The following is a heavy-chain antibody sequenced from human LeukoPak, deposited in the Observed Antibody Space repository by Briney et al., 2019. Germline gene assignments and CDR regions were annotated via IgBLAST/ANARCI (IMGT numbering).Heavy chain of an antibody. CDR3: ARGRDDLGY. CDR1: GGSISSGDYY. D-gene: IGHD3-3*01. CDR2: IYYSGST. J-gene: IGHJ4*02. Sequence: PSETLSLTCTVSGGSISSGDYYWSWIRQPPGKGLEWIGYIYYSGSTYYNPSLKSRVTISVDTSKNHFSLKLSSVTAADTGVYYCARGRDDLGYWGQGTLVTVSS. V-gene: IGHV4-30-4*01.